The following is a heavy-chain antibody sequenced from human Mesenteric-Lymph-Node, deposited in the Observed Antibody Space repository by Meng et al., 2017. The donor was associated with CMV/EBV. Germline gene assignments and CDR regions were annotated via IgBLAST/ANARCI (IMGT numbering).Heavy chain of an antibody. CDR1: GYTFNDYY. J-gene: IGHJ4*02. CDR2: FNPNSGGT. CDR3: ARDRDGLHTFDY. Sequence: SGYTFNDYYIHWVRQAPGQGLEWMGWFNPNSGGTNYAHYAQKFQDGVTMTRDTSISTAYMELSRLTSDDTAVYFCARDRDGLHTFDYWGQGTLVTVSS. D-gene: IGHD3-10*01. V-gene: IGHV1-2*02.